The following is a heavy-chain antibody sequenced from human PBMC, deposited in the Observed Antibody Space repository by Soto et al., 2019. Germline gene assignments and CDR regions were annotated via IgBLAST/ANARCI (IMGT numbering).Heavy chain of an antibody. CDR2: IYPGDSDT. Sequence: GESLKISCNTSGYSFTSHCIGLVLQTPGNGLELMGIIYPGDSDTRYSPSFQGQVTISADKSINTAYLQWTCLKASDTAMYYCARNDYNGNSVDYWGQGTLVTVSS. D-gene: IGHD4-4*01. CDR3: ARNDYNGNSVDY. J-gene: IGHJ4*02. CDR1: GYSFTSHC. V-gene: IGHV5-51*01.